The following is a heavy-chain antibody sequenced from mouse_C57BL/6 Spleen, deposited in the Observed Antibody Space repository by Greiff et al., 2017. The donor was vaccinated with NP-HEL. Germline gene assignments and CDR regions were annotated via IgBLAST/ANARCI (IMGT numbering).Heavy chain of an antibody. CDR3: ARNDYDVDYFDY. J-gene: IGHJ2*01. V-gene: IGHV1-7*01. CDR2: INPSSGYT. D-gene: IGHD2-4*01. Sequence: QVHVKQSGAELAKPGASVKLSCKASGYTFTSYWMHWVKQRPGQGLEWIGYINPSSGYTKYNQKFKDKATLTADKSSSTAYMQLSSLTYEDSAVYYCARNDYDVDYFDYWGQGTTLTVSS. CDR1: GYTFTSYW.